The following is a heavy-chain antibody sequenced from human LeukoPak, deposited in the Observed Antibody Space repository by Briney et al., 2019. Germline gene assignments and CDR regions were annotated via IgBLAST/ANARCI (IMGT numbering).Heavy chain of an antibody. CDR1: GGSIKNFY. J-gene: IGHJ6*03. Sequence: SETLSLTCTVSGGSIKNFYWTWIRQPPGKGLEWIGYIYYSGSTSSNPSLKSRVTISVDTSKDQFSLRLKYVTAADTAVYYCARDVPRGTGYMDIWGKGTTVTVSS. CDR3: ARDVPRGTGYMDI. V-gene: IGHV4-59*01. CDR2: IYYSGST. D-gene: IGHD3-10*01.